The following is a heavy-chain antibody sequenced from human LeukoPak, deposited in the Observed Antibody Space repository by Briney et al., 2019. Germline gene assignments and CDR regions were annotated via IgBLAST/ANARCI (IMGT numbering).Heavy chain of an antibody. D-gene: IGHD6-25*01. J-gene: IGHJ3*02. CDR1: GFTFSSYS. Sequence: PGGSLRLSCAASGFTFSSYSMNWVRQAPGKGLEWVSSISSRSSYIYYEDSLKGRFSISRDNAKNSLHLQMNSLRAEDTAVYYCARDPSISEANTGAFDIWGQGTMVTVSA. CDR2: ISSRSSYI. CDR3: ARDPSISEANTGAFDI. V-gene: IGHV3-21*01.